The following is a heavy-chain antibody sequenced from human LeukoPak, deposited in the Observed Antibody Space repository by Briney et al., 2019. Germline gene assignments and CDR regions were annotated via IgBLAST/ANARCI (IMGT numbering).Heavy chain of an antibody. CDR1: GYTFSSCD. D-gene: IGHD2-2*01. CDR3: ARGLVAAAISYYYYYYMDV. V-gene: IGHV1-8*02. CDR2: MNPNSGNT. Sequence: ASVKLSCNASGYTFSSCDINWVRQPTGPGLEWMGWMNPNSGNTGYAQKFQGRVTMTMKTSISTAYMELSSLRSEDTAVYYCARGLVAAAISYYYYYYMDVWGKGTTVTVSS. J-gene: IGHJ6*03.